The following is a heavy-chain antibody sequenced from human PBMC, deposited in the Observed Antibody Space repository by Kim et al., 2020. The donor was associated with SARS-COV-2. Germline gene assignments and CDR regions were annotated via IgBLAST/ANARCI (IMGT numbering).Heavy chain of an antibody. Sequence: PSLKSRVTISVDTSKNQFSRKLSSVTAADTAVYYCAGGTAMVASDAFDIWGQGTMVTVSS. D-gene: IGHD5-18*01. V-gene: IGHV4-39*01. CDR3: AGGTAMVASDAFDI. J-gene: IGHJ3*02.